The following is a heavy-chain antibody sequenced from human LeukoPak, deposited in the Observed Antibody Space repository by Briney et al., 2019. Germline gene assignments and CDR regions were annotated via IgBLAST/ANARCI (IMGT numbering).Heavy chain of an antibody. Sequence: GGSLRLSCVASEFTVGTSYMNWVRQAPGKGLEWVSIIYRGGSTYHADSVKGRFTISRDNSKSTLYLQMNSLRAEDTAVYYCARILGQGPVYYHGMDVWGQGTTVTVSS. CDR1: EFTVGTSY. J-gene: IGHJ6*02. V-gene: IGHV3-53*01. CDR3: ARILGQGPVYYHGMDV. CDR2: IYRGGST. D-gene: IGHD3/OR15-3a*01.